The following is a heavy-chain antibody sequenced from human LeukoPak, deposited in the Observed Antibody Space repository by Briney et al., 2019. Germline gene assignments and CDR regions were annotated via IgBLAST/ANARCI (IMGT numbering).Heavy chain of an antibody. D-gene: IGHD3-22*01. Sequence: GESLKISCKGSGYSFTSYWIGWVRQMPGKGLEWMGIIYPGDSDTRYSTSFQGQVTISADKSISTAYLQWSSLKASDTAMYYCARPSYYDSSRGDAFDIWGQGTMVAVSS. CDR2: IYPGDSDT. V-gene: IGHV5-51*01. J-gene: IGHJ3*02. CDR3: ARPSYYDSSRGDAFDI. CDR1: GYSFTSYW.